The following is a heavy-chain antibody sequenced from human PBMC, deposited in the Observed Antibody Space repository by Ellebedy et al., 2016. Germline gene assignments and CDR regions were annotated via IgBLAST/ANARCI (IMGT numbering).Heavy chain of an antibody. V-gene: IGHV3-23*01. D-gene: IGHD3-9*01. CDR1: GFTFSSYS. CDR2: VSSSGANT. J-gene: IGHJ5*02. CDR3: AGRFLEFYDILTGYSPFNL. Sequence: GGSLRLSXAASGFTFSSYSMNWVRQAPGKGLEWVSSVSSSGANTYYTDSVKGRFTVSRDNSKNTLFLQMDSLRAEDTAVYYCAGRFLEFYDILTGYSPFNLWGQGTVVTVSS.